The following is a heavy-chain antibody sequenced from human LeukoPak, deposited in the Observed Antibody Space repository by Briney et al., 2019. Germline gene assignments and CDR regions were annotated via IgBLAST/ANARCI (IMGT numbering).Heavy chain of an antibody. CDR3: ARQGEITVSQIDAFDI. J-gene: IGHJ3*02. CDR2: IYTSGST. V-gene: IGHV4-4*09. Sequence: PSETLSLTCTVSGGSISSYYWSWTRQPPGKGLEWIGYIYTSGSTNYNPSLKSRVTISVDTSKNQFSLKLSSVTAADTAVYYCARQGEITVSQIDAFDIWGQGTMVTVSS. D-gene: IGHD3-16*01. CDR1: GGSISSYY.